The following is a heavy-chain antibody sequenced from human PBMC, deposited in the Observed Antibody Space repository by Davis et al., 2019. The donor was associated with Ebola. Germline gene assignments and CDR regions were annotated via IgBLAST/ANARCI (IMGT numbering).Heavy chain of an antibody. CDR1: RDSISPYY. Sequence: MPSETLSLTCTVSRDSISPYYWSWLRQSPGKGLEWIGYVYHAGNTHYNPSLKSRVTISVDTSKNQFSLKLSSVTAADTAVYYCARNPILRYFDWFQSGWFNPWGQGTLVTVSS. V-gene: IGHV4-59*01. CDR3: ARNPILRYFDWFQSGWFNP. J-gene: IGHJ5*02. CDR2: VYHAGNT. D-gene: IGHD3-9*01.